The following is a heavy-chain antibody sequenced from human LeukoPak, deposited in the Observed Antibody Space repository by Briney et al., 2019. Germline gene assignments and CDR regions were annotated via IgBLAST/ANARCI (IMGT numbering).Heavy chain of an antibody. Sequence: SETLSLTCAVSGGSISSGGYSWSWIRQPPGKGLEWIGSIYHSGSTYYNPSIKSRVTISVDTSKNQFSLKLSSVTAADTAVYYCARVETYGGNSHYYYYMDVWGKGTTVTVSS. V-gene: IGHV4-39*07. CDR1: GGSISSGGYS. CDR2: IYHSGST. CDR3: ARVETYGGNSHYYYYMDV. J-gene: IGHJ6*03. D-gene: IGHD4-23*01.